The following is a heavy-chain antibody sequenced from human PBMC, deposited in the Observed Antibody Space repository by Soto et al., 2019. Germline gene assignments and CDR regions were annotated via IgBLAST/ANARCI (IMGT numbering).Heavy chain of an antibody. D-gene: IGHD3-10*01. CDR1: GCTFSSYA. J-gene: IGHJ4*02. V-gene: IGHV3-23*01. CDR2: ISGSGGST. Sequence: GGSLRLSCAASGCTFSSYAMSWVRQAPGKGLEWVSAISGSGGSTYYADSVKGRFTISRDNSKNTLYLQMNSLRAEDTAVYYCAKGGVTMVRGAPFDYWGQGTLVTVSS. CDR3: AKGGVTMVRGAPFDY.